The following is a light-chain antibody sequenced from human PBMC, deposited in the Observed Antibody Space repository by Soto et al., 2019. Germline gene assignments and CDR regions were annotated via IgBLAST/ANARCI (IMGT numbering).Light chain of an antibody. Sequence: QPVLTQPPSASGTPGQRVTISCSGSSSNIGSNTVNWYQQFPGTAPQLLIYSNNQRPSGVPDRFSGSKSGTSASLAISGLQSEDEADYYCAAWDDSLSGYVFGTGTKLTVL. J-gene: IGLJ1*01. V-gene: IGLV1-44*01. CDR1: SSNIGSNT. CDR2: SNN. CDR3: AAWDDSLSGYV.